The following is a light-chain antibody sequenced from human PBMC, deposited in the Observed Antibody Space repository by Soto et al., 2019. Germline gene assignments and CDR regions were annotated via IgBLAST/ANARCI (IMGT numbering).Light chain of an antibody. CDR1: QSVSNY. V-gene: IGKV3-11*01. J-gene: IGKJ5*01. CDR3: QKHFNGQIN. Sequence: EILLTHSPATLSLSPVEIATLSCSASQSVSNYLAWYQQKPGQAPRLLIYDEYNRASGIPDRFSGSGSGKDFTITIRSMENEDFEVYYCQKHFNGQINCGHGTRREIK. CDR2: DEY.